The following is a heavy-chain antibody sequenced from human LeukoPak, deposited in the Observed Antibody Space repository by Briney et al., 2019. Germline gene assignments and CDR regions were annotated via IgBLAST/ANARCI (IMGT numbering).Heavy chain of an antibody. Sequence: PSETLSLTCAVYGGSFSGYYWRWIRQPPGKGLEWIGEINHSGSTNYNRSLKSRVTISVDTSKNQFSLKLSSVTAADTAVYYCATQLRYFDWLLYRQEGYFQHWGQGTLVMVSA. V-gene: IGHV4-34*01. CDR3: ATQLRYFDWLLYRQEGYFQH. D-gene: IGHD3-9*01. CDR2: INHSGST. CDR1: GGSFSGYY. J-gene: IGHJ1*01.